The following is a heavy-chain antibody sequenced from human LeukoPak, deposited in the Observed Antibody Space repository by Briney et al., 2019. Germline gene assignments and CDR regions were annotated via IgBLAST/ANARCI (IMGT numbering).Heavy chain of an antibody. V-gene: IGHV4-34*01. Sequence: SETLSLTCAVYGGSFSGYYWSWIRQPPGKGLEWIGEINHSGSTNYNPSLKSRVTISVDTSKNQFSLKLSSVTAADTAVYYCARDHYDNSGYYVPRDYYYMDVWGKGTAVTVSS. CDR3: ARDHYDNSGYYVPRDYYYMDV. D-gene: IGHD3-22*01. CDR1: GGSFSGYY. CDR2: INHSGST. J-gene: IGHJ6*03.